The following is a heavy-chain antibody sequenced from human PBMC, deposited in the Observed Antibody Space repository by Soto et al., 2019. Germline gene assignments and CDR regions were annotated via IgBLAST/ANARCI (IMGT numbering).Heavy chain of an antibody. D-gene: IGHD1-26*01. Sequence: SETLSLTCSLYSGSLSGYYWSWIRQPPGKGLEWVGEISPSGTTNYSPSLKSRVSISVDTSKNQFSLNLTSLTAADTAVYYCARQRPTDGRWEFANYYGMDVWGQGTPVTVSS. CDR2: ISPSGTT. V-gene: IGHV4-34*01. J-gene: IGHJ6*02. CDR1: SGSLSGYY. CDR3: ARQRPTDGRWEFANYYGMDV.